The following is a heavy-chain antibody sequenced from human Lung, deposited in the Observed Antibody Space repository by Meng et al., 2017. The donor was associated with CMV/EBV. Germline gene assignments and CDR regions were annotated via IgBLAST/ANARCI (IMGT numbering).Heavy chain of an antibody. V-gene: IGHV4-59*01. CDR1: GVSINSYF. CDR3: ATVYCSSYKICYPDS. J-gene: IGHJ4*02. CDR2: IYNDGGST. D-gene: IGHD2-2*01. Sequence: SETLSLTCSVPGVSINSYFWTWVRQPPGKGLEWIGHIYNDGGSTDYNPSLNSRVTLSSDTSRNQVSLRVTSVTAADTAAYYRATVYCSSYKICYPDSWGQGTLVXVSS.